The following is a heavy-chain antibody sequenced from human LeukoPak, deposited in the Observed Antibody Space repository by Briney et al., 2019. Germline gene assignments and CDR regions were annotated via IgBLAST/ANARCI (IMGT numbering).Heavy chain of an antibody. CDR1: GFTFSSYE. CDR3: ARDEGKVVPAAKDYYYGMDV. V-gene: IGHV3-21*01. CDR2: ISSSSSYI. J-gene: IGHJ6*02. Sequence: GGSLRLSCAASGFTFSSYEMNWVRQAPGKGLEWVSSISSSSSYIYYADSVKGRFTISRDNAKNSLYLQMNSLRAEDTAVYYCARDEGKVVPAAKDYYYGMDVWGQGTTVTVSS. D-gene: IGHD2-2*01.